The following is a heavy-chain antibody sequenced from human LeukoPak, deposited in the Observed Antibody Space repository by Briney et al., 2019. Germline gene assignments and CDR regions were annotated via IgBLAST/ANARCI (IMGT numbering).Heavy chain of an antibody. V-gene: IGHV1-18*01. J-gene: IGHJ4*02. CDR3: AREEGLPYAASNFDY. CDR1: GYTFTSYG. D-gene: IGHD4-11*01. Sequence: ASVKVSCKASGYTFTSYGISWVRQAPGQGLEWMGWISAYNGNTNYAQKLQGRVTMTTDTSTSTAYMELRSLRSDDTAVYYCAREEGLPYAASNFDYWGQGTLVTVSS. CDR2: ISAYNGNT.